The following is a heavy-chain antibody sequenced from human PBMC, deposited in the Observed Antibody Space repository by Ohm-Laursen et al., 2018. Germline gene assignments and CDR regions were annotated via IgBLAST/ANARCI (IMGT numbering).Heavy chain of an antibody. CDR3: ARSKGDSWLYYYYGLDV. D-gene: IGHD6-13*01. V-gene: IGHV4-59*01. CDR2: IFYSGST. CDR1: DDSIIGSY. Sequence: GTLSLTCSVSDDSIIGSYWSWIRQPPGKGLEWIGYIFYSGSTNYNPSLKSRVTILLDTSKNQFSLQLISVSAADTAVYYCARSKGDSWLYYYYGLDVWGHGTTVTVSS. J-gene: IGHJ6*02.